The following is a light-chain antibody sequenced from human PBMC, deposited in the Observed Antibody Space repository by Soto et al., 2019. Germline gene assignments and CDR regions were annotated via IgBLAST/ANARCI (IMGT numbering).Light chain of an antibody. CDR1: SSDVGGYIY. V-gene: IGLV2-11*01. J-gene: IGLJ3*02. CDR3: CSYAGSYTWV. CDR2: NVR. Sequence: QSALTQPRSVSGSPGQSVTISCTGTSSDVGGYIYVSWYQQHPGKAPKLMLYNVRKRPSGVPDRFSGSKSGNTASLTISGVQAEDEAVYYCCSYAGSYTWVFGGGTKVTVL.